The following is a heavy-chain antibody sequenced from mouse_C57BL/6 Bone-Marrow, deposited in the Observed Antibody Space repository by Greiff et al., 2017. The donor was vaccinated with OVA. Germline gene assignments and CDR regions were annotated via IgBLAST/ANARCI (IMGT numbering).Heavy chain of an antibody. CDR3: ARAYYSNYLFAY. CDR2: INPSTGGT. Sequence: VQLKQSGPELVKPGASVKISCKASGYSFTGYYMNWVKQSPEKSLEWIGEINPSTGGTTYNQKFKAKATLTVDKSSSTAYMQLKSLTSEDSAVYYCARAYYSNYLFAYWGQGTLVTVSA. CDR1: GYSFTGYY. J-gene: IGHJ3*01. D-gene: IGHD2-5*01. V-gene: IGHV1-42*01.